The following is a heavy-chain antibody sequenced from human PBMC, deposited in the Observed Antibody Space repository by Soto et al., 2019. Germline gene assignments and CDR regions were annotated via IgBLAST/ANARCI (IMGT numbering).Heavy chain of an antibody. V-gene: IGHV3-53*01. D-gene: IGHD5-12*01. CDR1: GFTVSSNY. J-gene: IGHJ4*02. CDR3: ARGVGGYQHLWYFDY. CDR2: IYSGGRT. Sequence: GGSLRLSCAASGFTVSSNYMTWVRQAPGKGLEWVSVIYSGGRTYYADSVKGRFTISRDNSKNTLYLQMNSLRAEDTAVYYCARGVGGYQHLWYFDYWGQGTLVTVSS.